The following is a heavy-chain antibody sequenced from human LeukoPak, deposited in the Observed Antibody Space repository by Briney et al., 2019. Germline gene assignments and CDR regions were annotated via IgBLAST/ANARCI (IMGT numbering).Heavy chain of an antibody. CDR2: IKSKTDGGTT. CDR3: TTDSKIAAAGTFAFDI. Sequence: PGRSLRLSCAASGFTFSNAWMSWVRQAPGKGLEWVGRIKSKTDGGTTDYAAPVKGRFTISRDDSKNTLYLQMNSLKTEDTAVYYCTTDSKIAAAGTFAFDIWGQGTMVTVSS. D-gene: IGHD6-13*01. J-gene: IGHJ3*02. V-gene: IGHV3-15*01. CDR1: GFTFSNAW.